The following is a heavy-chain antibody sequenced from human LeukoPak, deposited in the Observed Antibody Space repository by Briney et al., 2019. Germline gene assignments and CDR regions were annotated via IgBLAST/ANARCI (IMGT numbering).Heavy chain of an antibody. CDR1: GFTFSSYG. CDR3: ARAGYCSGGSCYGSDY. J-gene: IGHJ4*02. Sequence: GGSLRLSCAASGFTFSSYGMHWVRQAPGKGLEWVAAIWYDGSIQYYADSVRGRFTISRDNSKNTLYLQMDSLRAEDTAVYYCARAGYCSGGSCYGSDYWGQGTLVSVSS. V-gene: IGHV3-33*01. CDR2: IWYDGSIQ. D-gene: IGHD2-15*01.